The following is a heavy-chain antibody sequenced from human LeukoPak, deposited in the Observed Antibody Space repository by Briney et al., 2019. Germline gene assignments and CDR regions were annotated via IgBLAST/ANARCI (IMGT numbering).Heavy chain of an antibody. D-gene: IGHD6-19*01. CDR3: ARAARSSGPAYYYYMDV. CDR2: IIPIFGTA. Sequence: SVKVSCKASGGTFSSYAISWVRQAPGQGLERMGGIIPIFGTANYAQKFQGRVTITTDESTSTAYMELSSLRSEDTAVYYCARAARSSGPAYYYYMDVWGKGTTVTVSS. J-gene: IGHJ6*03. V-gene: IGHV1-69*05. CDR1: GGTFSSYA.